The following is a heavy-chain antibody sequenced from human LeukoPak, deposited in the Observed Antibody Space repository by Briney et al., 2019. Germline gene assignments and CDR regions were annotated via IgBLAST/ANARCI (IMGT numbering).Heavy chain of an antibody. V-gene: IGHV4-34*01. CDR1: GGSFSDYY. D-gene: IGHD3-22*01. CDR2: INHRGNT. J-gene: IGHJ4*02. CDR3: ARHAGTGYDSSGEPLDY. Sequence: SETLSLTCAVYGGSFSDYYWSWIRQPPGMGLEYIGEINHRGNTNYNPSLKSRVTISADMSNNQFSLNLSPVTAADTAVYYCARHAGTGYDSSGEPLDYWGQGTLVTVSS.